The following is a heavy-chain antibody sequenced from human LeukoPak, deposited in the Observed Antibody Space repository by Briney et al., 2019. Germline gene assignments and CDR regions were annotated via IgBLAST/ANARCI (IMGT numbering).Heavy chain of an antibody. CDR3: ARDHNYAFDY. D-gene: IGHD5-18*01. CDR1: GFTFSSYS. J-gene: IGHJ4*02. Sequence: GGSLRLSCAASGFTFSSYSMNWVRQAPGKGLEWVSYISSISGTINYADSVKGRFTISGDNAKNSLFLQMNSLRAEDTAVYYCARDHNYAFDYWGQGTLVTVSS. CDR2: ISSISGTI. V-gene: IGHV3-48*01.